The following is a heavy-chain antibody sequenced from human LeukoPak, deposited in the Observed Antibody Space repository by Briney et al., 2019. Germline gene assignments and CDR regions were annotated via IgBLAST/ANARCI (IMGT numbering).Heavy chain of an antibody. CDR2: IYPGDSDT. CDR3: ARQSDSRIAAAGTVIGEYFQH. V-gene: IGHV5-51*01. Sequence: GESLKISCKGSGYSFTSYWIGWVRQMPGKGLEWMGIIYPGDSDTRYSPSFQGQVTISADKSISTAYLQWSSLKASDTAMYYCARQSDSRIAAAGTVIGEYFQHWGQGTLVTVSS. J-gene: IGHJ1*01. D-gene: IGHD6-13*01. CDR1: GYSFTSYW.